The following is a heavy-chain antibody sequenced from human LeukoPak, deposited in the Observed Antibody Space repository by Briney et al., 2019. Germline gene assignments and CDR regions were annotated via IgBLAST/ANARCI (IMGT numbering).Heavy chain of an antibody. J-gene: IGHJ4*02. D-gene: IGHD5-18*01. CDR1: GYTFTSYY. V-gene: IGHV1-46*01. CDR2: INPSGGST. CDR3: ANAAAMVTFGD. Sequence: ASVKVSCKASGYTFTSYYMHWVRQAPGQGLEWMGIINPSGGSTSYAQKFQGRVTMTRDTSTSTVYMELSSLRSEDTAVYYCANAAAMVTFGDWGQGTLVTVSS.